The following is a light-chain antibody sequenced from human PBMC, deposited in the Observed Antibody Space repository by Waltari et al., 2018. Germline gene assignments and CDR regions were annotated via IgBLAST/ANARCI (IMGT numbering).Light chain of an antibody. CDR3: QSYDGSGSWV. CDR1: SGSIASNF. Sequence: FMLTQPHSVSESPGKTITISCTRSSGSIASNFVQWYQQRPGSAPTTVIYEDHQTPSGFPDRFSGSFDRSSNSASLTISGLKTEDEAEYYCQSYDGSGSWVFGGGTKLTVL. J-gene: IGLJ3*02. V-gene: IGLV6-57*04. CDR2: EDH.